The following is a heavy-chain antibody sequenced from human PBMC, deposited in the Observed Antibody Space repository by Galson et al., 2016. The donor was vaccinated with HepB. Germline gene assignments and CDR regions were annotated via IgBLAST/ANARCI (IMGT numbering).Heavy chain of an antibody. Sequence: SVKVSCKASGYTFNTYAVHWLRQAPGQRLEWMGWINTGNGHTKYSQKFQGRVTIDGDTSASTAYVELSSLRSEDTAVYYCARELTVGYFDYWGQGTLVTVSS. J-gene: IGHJ4*02. D-gene: IGHD3-22*01. V-gene: IGHV1-3*04. CDR3: ARELTVGYFDY. CDR2: INTGNGHT. CDR1: GYTFNTYA.